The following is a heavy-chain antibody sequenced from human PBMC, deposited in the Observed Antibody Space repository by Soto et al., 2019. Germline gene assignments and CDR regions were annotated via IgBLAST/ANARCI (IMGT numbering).Heavy chain of an antibody. CDR1: GGSIRIGYYY. CDR2: IYYSGNS. CDR3: ARAVGYYYYAMDV. D-gene: IGHD1-26*01. Sequence: SETVSLTCTVSGGSIRIGYYYWIWICQPPGKGLEWIGDIYYSGNSSYNPSLKSRLTISMDTSKNQFSLKLSSVTAADTAVYYCARAVGYYYYAMDVWGQGTTVTVSS. V-gene: IGHV4-30-4*01. J-gene: IGHJ6*02.